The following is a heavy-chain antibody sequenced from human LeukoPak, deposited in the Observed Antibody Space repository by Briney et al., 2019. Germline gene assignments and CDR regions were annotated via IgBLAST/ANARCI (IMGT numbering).Heavy chain of an antibody. CDR3: ARTYDFGRGPPGDAFDN. CDR1: GFTFGDYA. J-gene: IGHJ3*02. V-gene: IGHV3-48*01. CDR2: IDGNSGIK. Sequence: GGSLRLSCTASGFTFGDYAMSWFRQAPGKGLQWVSYIDGNSGIKYYADSVQGRFTISRDNAQDSVFLQMTSLRVDDTAVYYCARTYDFGRGPPGDAFDNWGPGTLVTVPS. D-gene: IGHD3-3*01.